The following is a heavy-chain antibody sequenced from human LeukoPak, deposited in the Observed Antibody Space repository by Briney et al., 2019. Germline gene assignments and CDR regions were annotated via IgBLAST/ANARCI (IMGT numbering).Heavy chain of an antibody. Sequence: GGSLRLSCAAPGFTFSSYAMHWVRQAPGKGLEWVAVISYDGSNKYYADSVKGRFTISRDNSKNTLYLQMNSLRAEDTAVYYCATDLMEWGQGTLVTVSS. CDR1: GFTFSSYA. CDR3: ATDLME. J-gene: IGHJ4*02. CDR2: ISYDGSNK. V-gene: IGHV3-30-3*01. D-gene: IGHD1-1*01.